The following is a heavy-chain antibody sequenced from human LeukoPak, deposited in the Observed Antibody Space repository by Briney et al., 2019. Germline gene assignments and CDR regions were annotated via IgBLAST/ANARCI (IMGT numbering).Heavy chain of an antibody. CDR3: ARDHGVTRWSRLPLDY. V-gene: IGHV3-48*01. J-gene: IGHJ4*02. CDR2: ISSSSSTI. D-gene: IGHD5-18*01. Sequence: GGSLRLSCAASGFTFSSYAMSWVRQAPGKGLEWVSYISSSSSTIYYADSVKGRFTISRDNAKNSLYLQMNSLRAEDTAVYYCARDHGVTRWSRLPLDYWGQGTLVTVSS. CDR1: GFTFSSYA.